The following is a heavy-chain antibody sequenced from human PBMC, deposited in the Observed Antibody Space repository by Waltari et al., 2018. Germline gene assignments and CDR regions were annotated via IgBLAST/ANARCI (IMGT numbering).Heavy chain of an antibody. CDR1: GFTFSSYG. V-gene: IGHV3-33*01. Sequence: QVQLVESGGGVVQPWSSLRLSCASSGFTFSSYGMPRVRQAPGKGLEWGAVIWYDGSNKDYADSVKGRFTISRDNSKNTLYLQMNSLRAEDTAVYYCARDGGRLGLFDYWGQGTLVTVSS. J-gene: IGHJ4*02. CDR3: ARDGGRLGLFDY. CDR2: IWYDGSNK. D-gene: IGHD7-27*01.